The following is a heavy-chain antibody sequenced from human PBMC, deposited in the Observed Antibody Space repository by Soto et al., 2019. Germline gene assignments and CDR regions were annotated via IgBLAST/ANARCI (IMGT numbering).Heavy chain of an antibody. J-gene: IGHJ4*02. D-gene: IGHD4-17*01. V-gene: IGHV4-4*02. Sequence: SETLSVTCAVSCGSISSSNWWSWVRQPPGKGLEWIGEIYHSGSTNYNPSLKSRVTISVDKSKNQFSLKLSSVTAADTAVYYCARVMTTVTTTRIMGTPGVFVYWGQGTLVTVSS. CDR1: CGSISSSNW. CDR3: ARVMTTVTTTRIMGTPGVFVY. CDR2: IYHSGST.